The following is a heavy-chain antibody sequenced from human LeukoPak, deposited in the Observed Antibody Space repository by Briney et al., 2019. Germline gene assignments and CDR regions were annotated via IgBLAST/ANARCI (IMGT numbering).Heavy chain of an antibody. CDR2: INPSGGST. D-gene: IGHD2-15*01. V-gene: IGHV1-46*01. Sequence: ASVKVSCKASGYTFTSYYMHWVRQAPGQGLEWMGIINPSGGSTSYAQKSQGRVTITRNTSISTAYMELSSLRSEDTAVYYCARSRTVYCSGGSCYVYFDYWGQGTLVTVSS. J-gene: IGHJ4*02. CDR1: GYTFTSYY. CDR3: ARSRTVYCSGGSCYVYFDY.